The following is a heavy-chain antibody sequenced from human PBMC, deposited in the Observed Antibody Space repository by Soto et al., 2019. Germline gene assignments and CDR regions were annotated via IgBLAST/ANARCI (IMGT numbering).Heavy chain of an antibody. Sequence: EVQLLESGGGLVQPGGSLRLSCAASGFTFSSYAMNWVRQAPGKGLEWVSVISGSGGSTYYADSVKGRFTISRDNSKNTLYLQMNSLRAEDTAVYYRARRSSSWYFDCWGQGTLVTVSS. CDR3: ARRSSSWYFDC. V-gene: IGHV3-23*01. D-gene: IGHD6-13*01. J-gene: IGHJ4*02. CDR1: GFTFSSYA. CDR2: ISGSGGST.